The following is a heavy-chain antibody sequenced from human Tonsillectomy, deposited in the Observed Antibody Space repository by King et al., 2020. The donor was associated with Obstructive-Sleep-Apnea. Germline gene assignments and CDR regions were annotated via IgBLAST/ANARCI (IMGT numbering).Heavy chain of an antibody. CDR2: ISSSSRYI. D-gene: IGHD2-21*02. Sequence: VQLVESGGGLVKPGGSLRLSCAASGFTFSTYSMNWVRQAPGKGLEWVSSISSSSRYIYYADSMKGRFTISRDNAKNSLYLQVNSLRAEDTAVYYCAREAYCGGDCLSGYFQHWGQGTLVTVSS. CDR3: AREAYCGGDCLSGYFQH. CDR1: GFTFSTYS. J-gene: IGHJ1*01. V-gene: IGHV3-21*01.